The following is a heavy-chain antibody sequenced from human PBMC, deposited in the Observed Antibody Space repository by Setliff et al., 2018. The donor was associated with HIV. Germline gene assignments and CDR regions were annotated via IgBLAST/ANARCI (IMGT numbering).Heavy chain of an antibody. CDR3: ARWNFMTTVTFDY. J-gene: IGHJ4*02. CDR1: GGSFSGYY. Sequence: SETLSLTCAVYGGSFSGYYWSWIRQPPGKGLEWIGEINHSGSTNYNPSLKSRVTISVDTSKNQFSLKLSSVTAADTAVYYCARWNFMTTVTFDYWGQGTLGTV. V-gene: IGHV4-34*01. CDR2: INHSGST. D-gene: IGHD4-4*01.